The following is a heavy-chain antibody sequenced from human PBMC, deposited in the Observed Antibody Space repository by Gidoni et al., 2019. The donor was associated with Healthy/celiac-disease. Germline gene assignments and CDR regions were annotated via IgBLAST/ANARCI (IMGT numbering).Heavy chain of an antibody. Sequence: QVQLQESGPGLVKPSETLSLTCTGSGGSISSYYWIWIRQPTGKGLEWIGYIYYSGSTNYNPSLKSRVTISVDTSKHQLSLKLSSVTAAYTAVYYCASQYSSGYGYFQHWGQGTLVTVSS. CDR3: ASQYSSGYGYFQH. V-gene: IGHV4-59*12. J-gene: IGHJ1*01. D-gene: IGHD6-19*01. CDR1: GGSISSYY. CDR2: IYYSGST.